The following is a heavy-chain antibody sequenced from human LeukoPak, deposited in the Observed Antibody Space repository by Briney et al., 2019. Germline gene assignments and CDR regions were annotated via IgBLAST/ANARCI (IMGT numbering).Heavy chain of an antibody. CDR3: ARRRDLYSGSYYPFDY. CDR2: IYLGDSDT. CDR1: GYSFTSYW. Sequence: GESLKISCKGSGYSFTSYWIGWVRQMPGKGLEWMGIIYLGDSDTRYSPSFQGQVTISADKSISTAYLQWSSLKASDTAMYYCARRRDLYSGSYYPFDYWGQGTLVTASS. V-gene: IGHV5-51*01. D-gene: IGHD1-26*01. J-gene: IGHJ4*02.